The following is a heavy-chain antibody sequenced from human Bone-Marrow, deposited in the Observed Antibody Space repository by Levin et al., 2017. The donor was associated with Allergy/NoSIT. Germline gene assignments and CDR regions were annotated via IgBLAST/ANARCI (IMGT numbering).Heavy chain of an antibody. CDR1: GFTFSSYG. Sequence: PGGSLRLSCAASGFTFSSYGMHWVRQAPGKGLEWVAVISYDGSNKYYADSVKGRFTISRDNSKNTLYLQMNSLRAEDTAVYYCAKDGHLLWFGELSHYGAWGQGTLVTVSS. D-gene: IGHD3-10*01. J-gene: IGHJ5*02. CDR2: ISYDGSNK. CDR3: AKDGHLLWFGELSHYGA. V-gene: IGHV3-30*18.